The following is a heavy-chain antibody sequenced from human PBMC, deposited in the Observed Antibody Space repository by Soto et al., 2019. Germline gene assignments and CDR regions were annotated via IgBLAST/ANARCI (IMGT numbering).Heavy chain of an antibody. Sequence: SETLSLTCTVSGGSISSYYWSWIRQHPGKGLEWIGYIYHSGTTYYNPSLKSRVTISLDKSKNQFSLKLSSVTAADTAVYYCATRSPPIVGATSFHYWGQGTLVTVSS. CDR2: IYHSGTT. CDR1: GGSISSYY. V-gene: IGHV4-59*12. CDR3: ATRSPPIVGATSFHY. J-gene: IGHJ4*02. D-gene: IGHD1-26*01.